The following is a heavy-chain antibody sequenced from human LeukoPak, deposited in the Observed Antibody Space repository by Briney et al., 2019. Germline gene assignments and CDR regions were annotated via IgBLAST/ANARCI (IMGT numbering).Heavy chain of an antibody. CDR3: ARDLKGSLWFGESFDY. Sequence: GGSLRLSCAASGFTFSSYAMHWVRQAPGKGLEWVAVISYDGSNKYYADSVKGRFTISRGNSKNTLYLQMNSLRAEDTAVYYCARDLKGSLWFGESFDYWGQGTLVTVSS. D-gene: IGHD3-10*01. CDR2: ISYDGSNK. CDR1: GFTFSSYA. J-gene: IGHJ4*02. V-gene: IGHV3-30-3*01.